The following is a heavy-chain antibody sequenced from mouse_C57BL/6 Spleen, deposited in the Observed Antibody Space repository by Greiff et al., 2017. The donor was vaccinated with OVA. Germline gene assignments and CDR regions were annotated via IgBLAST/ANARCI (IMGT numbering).Heavy chain of an antibody. Sequence: VQLKQSGPGLVKPSQSLSLTCSVTGYSITSGYYWNWIRQFPGNKLEWMGYISYDGSNNYNPSLKNRNSITRDTSQNQFFLKLNSVTTEDTATYYCARGAYYSNYFDYWGQGTTLTVSA. D-gene: IGHD2-5*01. CDR2: ISYDGSN. CDR3: ARGAYYSNYFDY. CDR1: GYSITSGYY. J-gene: IGHJ2*01. V-gene: IGHV3-6*01.